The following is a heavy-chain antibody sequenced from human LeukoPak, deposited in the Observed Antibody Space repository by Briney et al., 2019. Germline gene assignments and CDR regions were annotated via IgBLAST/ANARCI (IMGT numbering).Heavy chain of an antibody. Sequence: GASVKVSCKASGYTFTSYGISWVRQAPGQGLEWMGWISAYNGNTNYAQKLQGRVTMTTDTSTSTAYMELRSLRSDDTAVYYCARAETSYYDFWSRRDAFDIWGQGTMVTVSS. CDR3: ARAETSYYDFWSRRDAFDI. J-gene: IGHJ3*02. V-gene: IGHV1-18*01. D-gene: IGHD3-3*01. CDR2: ISAYNGNT. CDR1: GYTFTSYG.